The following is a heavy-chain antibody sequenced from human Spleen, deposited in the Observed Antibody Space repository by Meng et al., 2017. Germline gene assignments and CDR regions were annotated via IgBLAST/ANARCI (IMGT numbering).Heavy chain of an antibody. V-gene: IGHV1-69*05. CDR3: AKHSNIVATILYYYYGMDV. D-gene: IGHD5-12*01. CDR1: GGIFNNSV. Sequence: SVKVSCKAPGGIFNNSVVGWVRQAPGQGLEWMGGINGVFGTTNYAQKFQGRVTITTDESTSTAYMGLSSLRSEDTAVYYCAKHSNIVATILYYYYGMDVWGQGTTVTVSS. CDR2: INGVFGTT. J-gene: IGHJ6*02.